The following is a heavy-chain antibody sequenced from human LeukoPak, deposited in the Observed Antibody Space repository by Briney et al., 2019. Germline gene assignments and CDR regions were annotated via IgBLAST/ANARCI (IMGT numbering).Heavy chain of an antibody. CDR2: ITTSGSYI. J-gene: IGHJ4*02. Sequence: GGSLRLSCATSGFTFSTYSMNWVRQAPGKGLEWVSFITTSGSYIYYADSVKGRFTISRDNAKNSLSLQMDSLRAEDTAVYYCVRDGGVSGYDLLDYWGQGTLVTVSS. CDR1: GFTFSTYS. D-gene: IGHD5-12*01. CDR3: VRDGGVSGYDLLDY. V-gene: IGHV3-21*01.